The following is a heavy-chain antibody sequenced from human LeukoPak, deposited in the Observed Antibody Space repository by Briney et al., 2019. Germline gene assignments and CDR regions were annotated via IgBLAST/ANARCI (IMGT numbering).Heavy chain of an antibody. V-gene: IGHV4-59*08. Sequence: SETLSLTCTVSRGSISSYYWSWIRQPPGKGLEWIGYIYYSGSTNYNPSLKSRVTISVDTSKNQFSLKLSSVTAADTAVYYCARHSQEAAAASHWGQGTLVTVSS. D-gene: IGHD6-13*01. CDR1: RGSISSYY. CDR3: ARHSQEAAAASH. CDR2: IYYSGST. J-gene: IGHJ4*02.